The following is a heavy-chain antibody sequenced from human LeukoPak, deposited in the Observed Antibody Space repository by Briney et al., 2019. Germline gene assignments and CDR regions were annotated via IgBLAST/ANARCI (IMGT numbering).Heavy chain of an antibody. CDR1: GFTFSTYA. CDR2: ISGSGGST. CDR3: AKPESSSYFYTYFNY. V-gene: IGHV3-23*01. Sequence: GGSLRLSCVASGFTFSTYAMSWVRQAPGKGLEWVSSISGSGGSTYYADSVKGRFTISRDNSKNTLYLQMNSLRAEDTAVYYCAKPESSSYFYTYFNYWGQGTLVTVSS. D-gene: IGHD3-22*01. J-gene: IGHJ4*02.